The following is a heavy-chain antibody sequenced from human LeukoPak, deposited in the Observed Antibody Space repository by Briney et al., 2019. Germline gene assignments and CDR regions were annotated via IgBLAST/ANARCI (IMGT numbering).Heavy chain of an antibody. CDR3: ARVGVWFGELLSSQLNAFDI. CDR2: IYHSGST. Sequence: SETLSLTCAVSGGSISSSNWWSWVRQPPGKGLEWIGEIYHSGSTNYNPSLKSRVTISVDKSKNQFSLKLSSVTAADTAVYYCARVGVWFGELLSSQLNAFDIWGQGTMVTVSS. D-gene: IGHD3-10*01. V-gene: IGHV4-4*02. CDR1: GGSISSSNW. J-gene: IGHJ3*02.